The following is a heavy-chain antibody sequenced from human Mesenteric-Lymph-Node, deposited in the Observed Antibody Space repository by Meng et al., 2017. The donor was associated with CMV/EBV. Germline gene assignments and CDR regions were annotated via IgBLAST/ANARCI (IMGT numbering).Heavy chain of an antibody. CDR1: GFTFSSYE. Sequence: GGSLRLSCAASGFTFSSYEMNWVRQAPGKGLEWVSAISGSGGSTYYADSVKGRFTISRDNSKNTLYLQMNSLRAEDTAVYYCAKDLRGTYTSGWGNIDYWGQGTLVTVSS. D-gene: IGHD6-19*01. CDR3: AKDLRGTYTSGWGNIDY. J-gene: IGHJ4*02. V-gene: IGHV3-23*01. CDR2: ISGSGGST.